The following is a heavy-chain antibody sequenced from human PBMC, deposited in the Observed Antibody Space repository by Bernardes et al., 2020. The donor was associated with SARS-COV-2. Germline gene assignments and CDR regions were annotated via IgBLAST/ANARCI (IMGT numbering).Heavy chain of an antibody. V-gene: IGHV1-2*02. CDR2: INPNSGGT. CDR1: GYTFTGYY. D-gene: IGHD3-3*01. J-gene: IGHJ4*02. CDR3: ARDLPGGITIFGVVVETTPDY. Sequence: SMKAACKASGYTFTGYYMHWVREAPGQGLEWMGWINPNSGGTNYAQKFQGRVTMTRDTSISTAYMELSRLRSDDTAVYYCARDLPGGITIFGVVVETTPDYWGQGTLVTVSS.